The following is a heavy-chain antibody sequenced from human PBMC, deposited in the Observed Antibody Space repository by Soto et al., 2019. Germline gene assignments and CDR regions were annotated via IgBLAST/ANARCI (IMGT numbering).Heavy chain of an antibody. D-gene: IGHD1-1*01. CDR2: ISYDGSNK. CDR1: GFTFSSYG. V-gene: IGHV3-30*18. CDR3: AKDGPGTAAYGMDV. Sequence: QVQLVESGGGVVQPRRSLRLSCAASGFTFSSYGMHWVRQAPGKGLEWVAVISYDGSNKYYADSVKGRFTISRDNSKNTLYLQMNSLRAEDTAVYYCAKDGPGTAAYGMDVWGQGTTVTVSS. J-gene: IGHJ6*02.